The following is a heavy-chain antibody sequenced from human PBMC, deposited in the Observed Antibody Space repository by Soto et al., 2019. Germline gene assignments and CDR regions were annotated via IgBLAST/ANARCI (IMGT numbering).Heavy chain of an antibody. V-gene: IGHV3-43*01. J-gene: IGHJ6*02. D-gene: IGHD2-15*01. CDR1: GFTFDDYT. Sequence: GGSLRLSCAASGFTFDDYTMHWVRQAPGKGLEWVSLISWDGGSTYYADSVKGRFTISRDNSKNSLYLQMNSLRTEDTALYYCAKDKGVAAPYYYYGMDVWGQGTTVTVSS. CDR2: ISWDGGST. CDR3: AKDKGVAAPYYYYGMDV.